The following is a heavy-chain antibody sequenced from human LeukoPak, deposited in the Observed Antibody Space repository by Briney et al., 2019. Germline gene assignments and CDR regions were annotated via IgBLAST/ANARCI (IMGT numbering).Heavy chain of an antibody. V-gene: IGHV3-48*04. CDR1: GFTFSSYS. D-gene: IGHD2-15*01. CDR2: ISSSSSTI. Sequence: GGSLRLSCAASGFTFSSYSMNWVRQAPGKGLEWVSYISSSSSTIYYADSVKGRFTISRDNAKNSLYLQMNSLRAEDTAVYYCARDANCSGGSCYYYYGMDVWGQGTTVTASS. CDR3: ARDANCSGGSCYYYYGMDV. J-gene: IGHJ6*02.